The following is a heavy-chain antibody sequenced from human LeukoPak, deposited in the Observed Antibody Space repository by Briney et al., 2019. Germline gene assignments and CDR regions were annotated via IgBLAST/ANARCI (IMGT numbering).Heavy chain of an antibody. CDR1: GFTFSSYG. CDR3: ARELDYGSGRRFDY. Sequence: GGTLRLSCAASGFTFSSYGMSWVRQAPGKGLEWVSAISGSGGSTYYADSVKGRFTISRDNSKNTLYLQMNSLRAEDTAVYYCARELDYGSGRRFDYWGQGTLVTVSS. D-gene: IGHD3-10*01. J-gene: IGHJ4*02. CDR2: ISGSGGST. V-gene: IGHV3-23*01.